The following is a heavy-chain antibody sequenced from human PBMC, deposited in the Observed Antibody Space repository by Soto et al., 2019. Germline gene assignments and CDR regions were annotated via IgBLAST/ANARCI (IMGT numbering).Heavy chain of an antibody. CDR2: ISSSSSYT. J-gene: IGHJ6*02. V-gene: IGHV3-11*06. CDR3: ARDLIRSWSHGYGMDV. CDR1: GFTFSDYY. D-gene: IGHD6-13*01. Sequence: QVQLVESGGGLVKPGGSLRLSCAASGFTFSDYYMSWIRQAPGKGLEWVSYISSSSSYTNYADSVKGRFTISRDNAKNSLYLQMNSLRAEDTAVYYCARDLIRSWSHGYGMDVWGQGTTVTVS.